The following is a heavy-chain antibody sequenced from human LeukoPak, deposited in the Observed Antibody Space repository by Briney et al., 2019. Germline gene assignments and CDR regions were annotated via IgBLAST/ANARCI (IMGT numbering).Heavy chain of an antibody. Sequence: ASVKVSCKASGYTFTGYYMHWVRQAPGQGLEWMGWINPNSGGTKYAQKFQGRVTMTRDTSISTAYMELSSLTSDDTAVYYCAREWFGERGAFDIWGQGTMVTVSS. D-gene: IGHD3-10*01. CDR3: AREWFGERGAFDI. CDR2: INPNSGGT. J-gene: IGHJ3*02. V-gene: IGHV1-2*02. CDR1: GYTFTGYY.